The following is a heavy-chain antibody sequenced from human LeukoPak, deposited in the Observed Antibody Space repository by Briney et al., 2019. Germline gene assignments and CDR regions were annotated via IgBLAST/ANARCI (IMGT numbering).Heavy chain of an antibody. D-gene: IGHD5-12*01. CDR3: ATLLTSGIDY. CDR1: GFTVSSNY. CDR2: IYSSGNT. V-gene: IGHV3-66*01. Sequence: GGSLRLSCAASGFTVSSNYMSWVRQAPGKGLEWVSVIYSSGNTYYADSVKGRFTISRDNSKNTLYLQMNSLRAEDTAVYYCATLLTSGIDYWGQGTLVTVSS. J-gene: IGHJ4*02.